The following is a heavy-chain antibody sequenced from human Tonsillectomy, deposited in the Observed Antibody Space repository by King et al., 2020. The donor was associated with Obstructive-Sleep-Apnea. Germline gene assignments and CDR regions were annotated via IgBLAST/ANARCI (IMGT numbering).Heavy chain of an antibody. V-gene: IGHV3-9*01. CDR1: GFTFDDYA. Sequence: VQLVESGGGLVQPGRSLRLSCAASGFTFDDYAMHWVRQAPGKGLEWVSGISWNSGSIGYADSVKGRFTISRDNAKNSLYLQMNSLRAEDTALYYCAKNATGYSSSWPNWSVPWGEGA. CDR2: ISWNSGSI. CDR3: AKNATGYSSSWPNWSVP. J-gene: IGHJ5*02. D-gene: IGHD6-13*01.